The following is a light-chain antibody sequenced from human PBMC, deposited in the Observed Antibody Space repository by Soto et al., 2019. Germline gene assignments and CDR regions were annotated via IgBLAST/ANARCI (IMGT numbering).Light chain of an antibody. Sequence: SYELTQPPSVSVAPGTTARLTCGGNNIGSKSVHWYQQKPGQAPVLVIYYVSDRPSGTPERFSGSDSGNTATLTIRRVEAGDEADYYCQVRDSSSDHYVFGTGTKLTVL. CDR1: NIGSKS. CDR2: YVS. J-gene: IGLJ1*01. V-gene: IGLV3-21*04. CDR3: QVRDSSSDHYV.